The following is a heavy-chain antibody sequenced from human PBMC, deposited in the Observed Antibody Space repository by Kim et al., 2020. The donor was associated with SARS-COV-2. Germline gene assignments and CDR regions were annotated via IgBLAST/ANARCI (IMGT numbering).Heavy chain of an antibody. V-gene: IGHV4-38-2*02. CDR1: GYSISSGYY. D-gene: IGHD1-26*01. J-gene: IGHJ6*02. CDR2: IYHSGST. CDR3: ARAGGLDSGSYYYGMDV. Sequence: SETLSLTCTVSGYSISSGYYWGWIRQPPGKGLEWIGSIYHSGSTYYNPSLKSRVTISVDTSKNQFSLKLSSVTAADTAVYYCARAGGLDSGSYYYGMDVWGQGTTVTVSS.